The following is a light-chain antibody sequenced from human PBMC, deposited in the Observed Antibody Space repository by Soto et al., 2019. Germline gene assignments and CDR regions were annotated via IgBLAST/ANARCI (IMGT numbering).Light chain of an antibody. V-gene: IGLV2-14*03. CDR2: DVS. CDR3: SSYTSSSTLVV. Sequence: QSALTQPASVSGSPGQSITISCTGTSRDVGTYDYVSWYQQHPGKAPKLMIYDVSNRPSGVSNRFSGSKSGYTASLTISGLQAEDEADYYCSSYTSSSTLVVFGGGTKVTVL. CDR1: SRDVGTYDY. J-gene: IGLJ2*01.